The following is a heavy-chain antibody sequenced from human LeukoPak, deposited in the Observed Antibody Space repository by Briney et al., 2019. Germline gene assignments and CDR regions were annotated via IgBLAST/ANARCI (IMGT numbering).Heavy chain of an antibody. CDR2: IYYSGST. CDR1: GGSISSSSYY. V-gene: IGHV4-39*07. CDR3: AREPPSYYGSGIGSMDV. Sequence: SETLSLTCTVSGGSISSSSYYWGWIRQPPGKGLEWIGSIYYSGSTYYNPSLKSRVTISVDTSKNQFSLKLSSVTAADTAVYYCAREPPSYYGSGIGSMDVWGQGTTVTVSS. D-gene: IGHD3-10*01. J-gene: IGHJ6*02.